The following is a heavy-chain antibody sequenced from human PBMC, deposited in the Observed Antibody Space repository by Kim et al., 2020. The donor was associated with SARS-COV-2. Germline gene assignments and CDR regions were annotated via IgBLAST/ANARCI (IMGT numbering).Heavy chain of an antibody. Sequence: SETLSLTCAVYGGSFSGYYWSWIRQPPGKGLEWIGEINHSGSTNYNPSLKSRVTISVDTSKNQFSLKLSSVTAADTAVYYCARGPWGSPEEAGWFDPWGQGTLVTVSS. V-gene: IGHV4-34*01. CDR3: ARGPWGSPEEAGWFDP. J-gene: IGHJ5*02. D-gene: IGHD3-16*01. CDR1: GGSFSGYY. CDR2: INHSGST.